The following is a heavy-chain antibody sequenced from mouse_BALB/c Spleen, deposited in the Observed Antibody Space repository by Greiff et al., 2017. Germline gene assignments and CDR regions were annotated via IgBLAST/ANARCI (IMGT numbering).Heavy chain of an antibody. CDR3: ARSGAYYRYDDAMDY. J-gene: IGHJ4*01. V-gene: IGHV1S137*01. CDR2: ISTYYGDA. CDR1: GYTFTDYA. Sequence: VQLQQSGAELVRPGVSVKISCKGSGYTFTDYAMHWVKQSHAKSLEWIGVISTYYGDASYNQKFKGKATMTVDKSSSTAYMELARLTSEDSAIYYCARSGAYYRYDDAMDYWGQGTSVTVSS. D-gene: IGHD2-14*01.